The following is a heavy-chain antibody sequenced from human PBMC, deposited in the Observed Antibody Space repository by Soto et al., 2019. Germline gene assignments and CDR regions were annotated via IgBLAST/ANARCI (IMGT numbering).Heavy chain of an antibody. D-gene: IGHD4-17*01. CDR1: GFTFSSYA. CDR3: ASRSPIYGDYVWVDFDY. V-gene: IGHV3-30-3*01. J-gene: IGHJ4*02. CDR2: ISYDGSNK. Sequence: GGSLRLSCAASGFTFSSYAMHWVRQAPGKGLEWVAVISYDGSNKYYADSVKGRLTISRDNSKNTLYLQMNSLRAEDTAVYYCASRSPIYGDYVWVDFDYWGQGTLVTVSS.